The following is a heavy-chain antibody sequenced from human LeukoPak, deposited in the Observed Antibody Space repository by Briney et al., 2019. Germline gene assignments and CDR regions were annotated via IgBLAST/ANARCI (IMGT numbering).Heavy chain of an antibody. V-gene: IGHV3-23*01. CDR2: INGGGTNT. J-gene: IGHJ4*02. Sequence: GGSLRLSCAASGFTFSSYAINWVRQAPGKGLEWVSTINGGGTNTYYADSVKGRFTISRDNSKNTLYLQMNSLRAEDTAVYYCARATIAVSPGDYWGQGTLVTVSS. CDR1: GFTFSSYA. CDR3: ARATIAVSPGDY. D-gene: IGHD2-15*01.